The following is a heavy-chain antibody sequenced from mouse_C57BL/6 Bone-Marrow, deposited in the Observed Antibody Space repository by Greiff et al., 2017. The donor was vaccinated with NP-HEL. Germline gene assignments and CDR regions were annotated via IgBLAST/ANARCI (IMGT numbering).Heavy chain of an antibody. D-gene: IGHD2-5*01. CDR3: ARLYSNYGAWFAY. Sequence: VMLVESGPGLVAPSQSLSITCTVSGFSLTSYAISWVRQPPGKGLEWLGVIWTGGGTNYNSALKSRLSISKDNSKSQVFLKMNRLQTDDTARYYCARLYSNYGAWFAYWGQGTLVTVSA. V-gene: IGHV2-9-1*01. CDR1: GFSLTSYA. CDR2: IWTGGGT. J-gene: IGHJ3*01.